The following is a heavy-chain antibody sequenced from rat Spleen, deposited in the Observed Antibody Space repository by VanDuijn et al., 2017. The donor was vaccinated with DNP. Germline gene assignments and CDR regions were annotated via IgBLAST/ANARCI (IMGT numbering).Heavy chain of an antibody. J-gene: IGHJ3*01. CDR3: ARRVPHDNYFDY. V-gene: IGHV5-25*01. CDR2: INTDGGST. D-gene: IGHD1-10*01. CDR1: GFTFSDYY. Sequence: EVLLVESDGGLVQPGRSLKLSCAVSGFTFSDYYMAWIRQAPGKGLEWVSSINTDGGSTYYPDSVKGRFTISRDNEKNIVCLQMDSLRSEDTATYYCARRVPHDNYFDYWGQGTLVTVSS.